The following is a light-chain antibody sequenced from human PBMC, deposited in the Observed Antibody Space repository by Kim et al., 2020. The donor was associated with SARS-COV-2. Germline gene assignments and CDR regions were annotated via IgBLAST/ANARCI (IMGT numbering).Light chain of an antibody. CDR2: VGTGGIVG. J-gene: IGLJ1*01. CDR3: GADHGSGSNFVKV. Sequence: QPVLTQPPSASASLGASVTLTCTLSSGYSNYKVDWYQQRPGKGPRFVMRVGTGGIVGSKGDGIPDRFSVFGSGLNRYLTIKNIQEEDESDYHCGADHGSGSNFVKVFGTGTKVTVL. CDR1: SGYSNYK. V-gene: IGLV9-49*01.